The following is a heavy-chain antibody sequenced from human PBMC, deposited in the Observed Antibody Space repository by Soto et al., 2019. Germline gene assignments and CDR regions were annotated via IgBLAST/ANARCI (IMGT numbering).Heavy chain of an antibody. CDR1: GFTFSSYE. CDR2: ISSSGSTI. Sequence: GGSLRLSCAASGFTFSSYEMNWVRQAPGKGLEWVSYISSSGSTIYYADSVKGRFTISRDNAKNSLYLQMNSLRAEDTAVYYCARDWMGSIDIWGQGTMVTVSS. V-gene: IGHV3-48*03. CDR3: ARDWMGSIDI. D-gene: IGHD3-10*01. J-gene: IGHJ3*02.